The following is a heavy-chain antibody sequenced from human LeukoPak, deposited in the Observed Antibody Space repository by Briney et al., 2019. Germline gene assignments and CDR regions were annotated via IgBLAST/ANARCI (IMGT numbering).Heavy chain of an antibody. V-gene: IGHV4-59*08. CDR2: IYYSGST. CDR1: GGSITSYY. Sequence: SETLSLTCTVSGGSITSYYWSWIRQPPGKGLEWIGHIYYSGSTDYNPSLKGRVTISVATSKTQFSLKLTSVTAADTAVYYCARHYYDSSGYYGPDYYYYGMDVWGQGTTVTVSS. CDR3: ARHYYDSSGYYGPDYYYYGMDV. D-gene: IGHD3-22*01. J-gene: IGHJ6*02.